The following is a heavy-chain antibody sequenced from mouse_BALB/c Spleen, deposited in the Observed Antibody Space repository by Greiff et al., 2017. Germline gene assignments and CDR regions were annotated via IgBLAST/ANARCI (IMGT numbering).Heavy chain of an antibody. V-gene: IGHV1S29*02. CDR1: GYTFTDYN. D-gene: IGHD2-1*01. CDR3: GRGDYGNPFAY. J-gene: IGHJ3*01. Sequence: VQLQQSGPELVKPGASVKISCKASGYTFTDYNMHWVKQSHGKSLEWIGYIYPYNGGTGYNQKFKSKATLTVDNSSSTAYMELRSLTSEDSAVYYCGRGDYGNPFAYWGQGTLVTVSA. CDR2: IYPYNGGT.